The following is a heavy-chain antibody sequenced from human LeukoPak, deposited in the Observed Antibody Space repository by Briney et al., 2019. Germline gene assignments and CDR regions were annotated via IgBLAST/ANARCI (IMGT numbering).Heavy chain of an antibody. V-gene: IGHV4-31*03. J-gene: IGHJ4*02. CDR2: IYYSGSS. Sequence: SQTLSLTCTVSGGSISSGGYYWSWIRQHPGKGLEWIGYIYYSGSSYYNPSLRSRVTISVDTSKNHFSLKLSSVTAADTAVYYCARNRDGYNSFDYWGQGTLVTVSS. CDR1: GGSISSGGYY. D-gene: IGHD5-24*01. CDR3: ARNRDGYNSFDY.